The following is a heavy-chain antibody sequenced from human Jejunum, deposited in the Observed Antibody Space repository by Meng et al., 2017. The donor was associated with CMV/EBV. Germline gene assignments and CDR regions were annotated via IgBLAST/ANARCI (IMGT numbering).Heavy chain of an antibody. CDR1: GDSVGSSNYY. Sequence: LTGTVSGDSVGSSNYYWGWIRRPPGKGLGCIRSIHYSGTTYYNPSLKSRVIMSVDTSENQFSLKVSSVTAADTAVYYCARVTENWFDPWGQGTLVTVSS. J-gene: IGHJ5*02. CDR2: IHYSGTT. V-gene: IGHV4-39*07. CDR3: ARVTENWFDP.